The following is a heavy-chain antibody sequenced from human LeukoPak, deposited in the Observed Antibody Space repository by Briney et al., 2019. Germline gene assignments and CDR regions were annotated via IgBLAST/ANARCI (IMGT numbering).Heavy chain of an antibody. CDR2: IKSKTEGATR. CDR3: TAGTGRSDFDY. CDR1: GFSFTNAW. D-gene: IGHD1-1*01. Sequence: GGSLRLSCAASGFSFTNAWMSWVRQAPGKGLEWVGRIKSKTEGATRDFAATVKGRFAISRDDSKNTLYLQTDSLKTDDTAVYYCTAGTGRSDFDYWGQGTLVTVSS. V-gene: IGHV3-15*01. J-gene: IGHJ4*02.